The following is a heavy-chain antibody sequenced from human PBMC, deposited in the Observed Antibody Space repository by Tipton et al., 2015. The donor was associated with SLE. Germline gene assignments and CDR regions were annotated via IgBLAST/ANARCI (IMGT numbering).Heavy chain of an antibody. CDR3: ARGHYDSSGCYFDL. V-gene: IGHV4-34*01. CDR1: GFTFSSYA. Sequence: LRLSCAASGFTFSSYAMSWVRQAPGKGLEWIGEINHSGSTNYNPSLKSRVTISVDTSKNQFSLKLSSVTAADTAVYYCARGHYDSSGCYFDLWGRGTLVTVSS. D-gene: IGHD3-22*01. J-gene: IGHJ2*01. CDR2: INHSGST.